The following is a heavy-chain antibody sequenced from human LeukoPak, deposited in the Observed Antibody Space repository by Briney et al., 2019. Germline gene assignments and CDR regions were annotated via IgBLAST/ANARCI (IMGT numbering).Heavy chain of an antibody. V-gene: IGHV4-34*01. CDR3: ARGKSSSYSSDAFDI. CDR1: GGSFSGYY. Sequence: SETLSVTCAVYGGSFSGYYWSWIRQPRGKGLEWIGEINHSGSTNYNPSLKSRVTISVDTPKNQFSLKLSSVTAADTAVYYCARGKSSSYSSDAFDIWGQGTMVTVSS. J-gene: IGHJ3*02. D-gene: IGHD2-2*01. CDR2: INHSGST.